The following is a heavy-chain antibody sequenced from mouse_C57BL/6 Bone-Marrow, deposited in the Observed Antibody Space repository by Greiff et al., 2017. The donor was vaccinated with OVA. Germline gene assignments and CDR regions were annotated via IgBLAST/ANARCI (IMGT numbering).Heavy chain of an antibody. D-gene: IGHD2-4*01. CDR1: GYTFTEYT. CDR2: FYPGSGSI. J-gene: IGHJ4*01. V-gene: IGHV1-62-2*01. CDR3: ARHEEGRLRRYYAMDY. Sequence: QVHVKQSGAELVKPGASVKLSCKASGYTFTEYTIHWVKQRSGQGLEWIGWFYPGSGSIKYNEKFKDKATLTADKSSSTVYMELSRLTSEDSAVYFCARHEEGRLRRYYAMDYWGQGTSVTVSS.